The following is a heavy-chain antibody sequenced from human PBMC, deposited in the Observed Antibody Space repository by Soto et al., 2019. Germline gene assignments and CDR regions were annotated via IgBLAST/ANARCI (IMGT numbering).Heavy chain of an antibody. CDR2: IIPIFGTA. Sequence: SVKVSCKASGGTFSSYAISWVRQAPGQGLEWMGGIIPIFGTANYAQKFQGRVTITADESTSTAYMELSSLRSEDTAVYYCARCGGDCLYFDYWGQGTLVTVSS. V-gene: IGHV1-69*13. CDR1: GGTFSSYA. D-gene: IGHD2-21*02. CDR3: ARCGGDCLYFDY. J-gene: IGHJ4*02.